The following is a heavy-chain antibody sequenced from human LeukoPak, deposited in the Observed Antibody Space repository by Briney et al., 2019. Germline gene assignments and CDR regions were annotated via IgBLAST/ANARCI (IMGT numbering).Heavy chain of an antibody. J-gene: IGHJ4*02. V-gene: IGHV3-23*01. D-gene: IGHD1-26*01. CDR1: GLTFSSYA. Sequence: GGLLRLSCAASGLTFSSYAMSWVRQAPGKGLDWVSTVSDSGGSTYYADSVKARLTVPRDNSRDTLYLQMNSLRAEDTAVYYCAKGHSAHGTGFDYWGQGTL. CDR3: AKGHSAHGTGFDY. CDR2: VSDSGGST.